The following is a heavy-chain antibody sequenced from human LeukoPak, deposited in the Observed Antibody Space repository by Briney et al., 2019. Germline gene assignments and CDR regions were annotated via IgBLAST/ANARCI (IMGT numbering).Heavy chain of an antibody. CDR3: ARVYYASWSGQPLSQHWLDP. CDR1: GFTFRDYY. CDR2: IRSTGSST. D-gene: IGHD3-3*01. Sequence: GGSLRLSCTASGFTFRDYYVTWIRQAPGKGLGWVSYIRSTGSSTAYADSVKGRFAISRDNAKNSLYLQMNGLRVEDTAVYYCARVYYASWSGQPLSQHWLDPWGQGTLVTVSS. J-gene: IGHJ5*02. V-gene: IGHV3-11*04.